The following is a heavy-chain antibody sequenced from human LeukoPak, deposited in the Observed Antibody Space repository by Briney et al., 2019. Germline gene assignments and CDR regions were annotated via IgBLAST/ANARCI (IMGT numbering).Heavy chain of an antibody. CDR1: GGSFSGYY. D-gene: IGHD7-27*01. CDR2: INHSGST. J-gene: IGHJ4*02. Sequence: SETLSLTCAVSGGSFSGYYWSWIRQPPGKGLEWIGEINHSGSTNYNPSLKSRVTISVGTSKNQFSLKLSSVTAADTAVYYCARGRNWGSWGQGTLVTVSS. V-gene: IGHV4-34*01. CDR3: ARGRNWGS.